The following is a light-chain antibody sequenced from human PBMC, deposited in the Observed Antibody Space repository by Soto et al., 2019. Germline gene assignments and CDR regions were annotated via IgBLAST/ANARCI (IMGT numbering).Light chain of an antibody. CDR2: EDN. V-gene: IGLV6-57*01. J-gene: IGLJ3*02. CDR3: QSYDATNQV. CDR1: SGSIASNY. Sequence: NFMLTQPHSVSDSPGKTVIISCTRSSGSIASNYVQWYQQRPGSSPTTVIYEDNQRPSGVPDRFSGSIDSSSNSASLTISGLETEDEADYYCQSYDATNQVFGGGTK.